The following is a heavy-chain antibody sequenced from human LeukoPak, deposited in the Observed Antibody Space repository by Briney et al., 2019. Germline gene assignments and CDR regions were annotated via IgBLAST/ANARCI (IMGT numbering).Heavy chain of an antibody. V-gene: IGHV1-2*02. Sequence: ASVKVSCKASGYTFTGYYMHRVRQAPGQGLEWMGWINPNSGGTNYAQKFQGRVTMTRDTSISTAYMELSRLRSDDTAVYYCAREPVAVAGTGLYYWGQGTLVTVSS. CDR1: GYTFTGYY. D-gene: IGHD6-19*01. J-gene: IGHJ4*02. CDR3: AREPVAVAGTGLYY. CDR2: INPNSGGT.